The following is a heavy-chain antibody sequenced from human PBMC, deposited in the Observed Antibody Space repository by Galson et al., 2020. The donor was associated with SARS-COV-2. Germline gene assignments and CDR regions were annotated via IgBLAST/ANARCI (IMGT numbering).Heavy chain of an antibody. D-gene: IGHD6-13*01. CDR2: FDPEDGET. Sequence: ASVKVSCKVSGYTLTELSMHWVRQAPGKGLEWMGGFDPEDGETIYAQKFQGRVTMTEDTSTDTAYMELSSLRSEDTAVYYCATVKWWGSSWSWWFDPWGQGTLVTVSS. CDR1: GYTLTELS. J-gene: IGHJ5*02. V-gene: IGHV1-24*01. CDR3: ATVKWWGSSWSWWFDP.